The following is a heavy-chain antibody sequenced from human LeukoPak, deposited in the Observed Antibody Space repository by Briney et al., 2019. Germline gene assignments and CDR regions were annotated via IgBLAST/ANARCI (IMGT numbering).Heavy chain of an antibody. CDR2: IKEDGSEK. J-gene: IGHJ4*02. V-gene: IGHV3-7*01. Sequence: GGSLRLSCAASGFTFSNYWMSWVRQAPGKGLEWVANIKEDGSEKYYVDSVKGRFTVSRDNAKNSLYLQMNSLRAEDTAVYYCARDGSESSGYYYALWGQGTLVTVSS. D-gene: IGHD3-22*01. CDR1: GFTFSNYW. CDR3: ARDGSESSGYYYAL.